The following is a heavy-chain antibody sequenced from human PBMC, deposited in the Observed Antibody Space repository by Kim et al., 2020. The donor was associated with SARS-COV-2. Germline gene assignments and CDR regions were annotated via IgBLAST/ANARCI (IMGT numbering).Heavy chain of an antibody. CDR2: LSGNSRSS. CDR1: GFTFSTYS. D-gene: IGHD2-21*02. CDR3: ARFPYCGDDCFTSYMDV. J-gene: IGHJ6*03. Sequence: GGSLRLSCAASGFTFSTYSMSWVRQAPGKGLEWVASLSGNSRSSYYADSVKGRFTISRDNSKNTLFLQMNSLRAEDTALYYCARFPYCGDDCFTSYMDVWGKGTTVTVPS. V-gene: IGHV3-23*01.